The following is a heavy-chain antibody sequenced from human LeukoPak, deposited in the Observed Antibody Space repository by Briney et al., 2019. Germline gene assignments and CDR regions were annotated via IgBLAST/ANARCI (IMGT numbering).Heavy chain of an antibody. V-gene: IGHV3-21*05. CDR2: ISGSSDDI. Sequence: GGSLRLSCAASGFTFSSHRMNWVRQAPGKGLEWVADISGSSDDIHYADSVTGRFTISRDNAKNSLYLQMNSLRAEDTAVYYCSRNRPISGYEDWGLGTLVTVSS. D-gene: IGHD5-12*01. CDR1: GFTFSSHR. CDR3: SRNRPISGYED. J-gene: IGHJ4*01.